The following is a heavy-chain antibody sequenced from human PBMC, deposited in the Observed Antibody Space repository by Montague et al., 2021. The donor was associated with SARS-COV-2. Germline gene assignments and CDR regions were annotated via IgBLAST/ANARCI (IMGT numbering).Heavy chain of an antibody. CDR3: ARPLRYFDGFYFDY. J-gene: IGHJ4*02. D-gene: IGHD3-9*01. V-gene: IGHV3-33*01. Sequence: SLRLSCAASGFIFSTYSMHWVRQAPGKGLGWVAVIWCDGTNEYYADSVKGRFTISRDNSKNTLYLQMNSLRAEDTAVYYCARPLRYFDGFYFDYWGQGTLVTVSS. CDR1: GFIFSTYS. CDR2: IWCDGTNE.